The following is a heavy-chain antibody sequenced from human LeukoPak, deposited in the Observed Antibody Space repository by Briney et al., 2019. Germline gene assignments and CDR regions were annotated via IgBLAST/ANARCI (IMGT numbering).Heavy chain of an antibody. CDR2: ISSSSSYI. CDR1: GFTFSSYS. J-gene: IGHJ6*02. D-gene: IGHD1-26*01. Sequence: GGSLRLSCAASGFTFSSYSMNWVRQAPGKGLEWVSSISSSSSYIYYADSVKGRFTISRDNAKNSLYLQMNSLRAEDTAVYYCAGVSGATSYYYYYGMDVWGQGTTVTVSS. V-gene: IGHV3-21*01. CDR3: AGVSGATSYYYYYGMDV.